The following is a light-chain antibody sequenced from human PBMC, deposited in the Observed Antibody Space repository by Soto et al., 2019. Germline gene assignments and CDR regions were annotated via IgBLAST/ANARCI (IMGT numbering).Light chain of an antibody. CDR1: SSDVGDYNY. J-gene: IGLJ1*01. CDR3: CSYAGSYTFYV. Sequence: QSALTQPRSVSGSPGQSVTISCTGTSSDVGDYNYVSWYQQHPGKAPKLIIYDVSEWPSGVPDRFSGSKSGNTASLTISGLQADDEADYYCCSYAGSYTFYVFGTGTKVTVL. CDR2: DVS. V-gene: IGLV2-11*01.